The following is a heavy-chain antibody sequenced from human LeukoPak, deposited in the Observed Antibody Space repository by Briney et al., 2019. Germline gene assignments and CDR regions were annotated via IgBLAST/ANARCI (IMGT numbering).Heavy chain of an antibody. D-gene: IGHD3-22*01. Sequence: ASVKVSCKASGYTFTSYYMHWVRQAPGQGLEWMGIINPSGGSTNYAQKFKGRVTITRDTATSTVYMERSILRSEDRAVYYCARPSSGYYSSFDYWGQGTMVTVSS. CDR3: ARPSSGYYSSFDY. V-gene: IGHV1-46*01. J-gene: IGHJ4*02. CDR2: INPSGGST. CDR1: GYTFTSYY.